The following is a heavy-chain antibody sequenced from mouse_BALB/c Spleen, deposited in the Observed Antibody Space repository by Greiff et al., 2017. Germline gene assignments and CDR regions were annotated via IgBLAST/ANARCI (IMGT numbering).Heavy chain of an antibody. D-gene: IGHD2-10*02. Sequence: EVQVVESGPELVKPGASVKMSCKASGYTFTSYVMHWVKQKPGQGLEWIGYINPYNDGTKYNEKFKGKATLTSDKSSSTAYMELSSLTSEDSAVYYCARSGRYGKGDYAMDYWGQGTSVTVSS. V-gene: IGHV1-14*01. CDR3: ARSGRYGKGDYAMDY. CDR1: GYTFTSYV. J-gene: IGHJ4*01. CDR2: INPYNDGT.